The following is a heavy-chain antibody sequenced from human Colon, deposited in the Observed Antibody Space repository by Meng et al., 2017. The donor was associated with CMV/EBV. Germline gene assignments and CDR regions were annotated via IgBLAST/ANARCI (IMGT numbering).Heavy chain of an antibody. CDR2: ISWDGGSK. D-gene: IGHD6-19*01. V-gene: IGHV3-43*01. CDR3: GVSVSGWPVMDSFDM. Sequence: GESLKISCAASGFTFEYHTMHWVRQGPGKGLEWVSLISWDGGSKHYGDSVQGRFIISRDNNKKSLYLQMNNLRPEDTAVYFCGVSVSGWPVMDSFDMWGQGTTVTVSS. J-gene: IGHJ3*02. CDR1: GFTFEYHT.